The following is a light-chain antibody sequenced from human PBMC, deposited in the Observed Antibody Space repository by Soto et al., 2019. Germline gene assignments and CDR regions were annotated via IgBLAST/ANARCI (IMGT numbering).Light chain of an antibody. CDR2: VAS. CDR3: QQYYNWPPRIT. CDR1: QSVSSS. J-gene: IGKJ5*01. Sequence: EIVMTQSPATLSVSPGERATLSCRASQSVSSSSLAWYQQRPGQAPRRLMYVASISATDIPDRFSGSGSGTEFTLTISSLQSEDVAVYYCQQYYNWPPRITFGQGTQLEIK. V-gene: IGKV3D-15*01.